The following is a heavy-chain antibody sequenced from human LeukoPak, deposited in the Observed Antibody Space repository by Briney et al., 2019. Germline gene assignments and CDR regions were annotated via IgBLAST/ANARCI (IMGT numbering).Heavy chain of an antibody. Sequence: GGSLRLSCAASGFTASSNYMSWVRQAPGKGLEWVSVIYSGGSTYYADSVKGRFTISRDNSKNTLYLQMNSLRAEDTAVCYCARETVRGVFDYWGQGTLVTVSS. CDR1: GFTASSNY. CDR2: IYSGGST. V-gene: IGHV3-53*01. J-gene: IGHJ4*02. D-gene: IGHD3-10*01. CDR3: ARETVRGVFDY.